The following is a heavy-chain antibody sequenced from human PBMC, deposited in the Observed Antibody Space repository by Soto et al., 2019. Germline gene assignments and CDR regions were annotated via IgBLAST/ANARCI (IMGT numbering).Heavy chain of an antibody. D-gene: IGHD1-26*01. V-gene: IGHV5-51*01. CDR3: ARLSGIVGPTTYYYLKDF. CDR2: IYPGDSAT. Sequence: PGESLKISCKGSGYSFTSYWIGWVRQMPGKGLEWMGIIYPGDSATRYSPSFQGQVTISADKSISTAYLQWSSLKASDTAMYYCARLSGIVGPTTYYYLKDFWGQGTTVTGS. J-gene: IGHJ6*02. CDR1: GYSFTSYW.